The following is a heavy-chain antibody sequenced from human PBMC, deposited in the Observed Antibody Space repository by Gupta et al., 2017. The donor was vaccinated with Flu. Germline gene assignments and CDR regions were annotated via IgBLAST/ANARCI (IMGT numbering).Heavy chain of an antibody. CDR1: GGSISSYY. CDR3: ARVWGGDYYDSSGYYNFDY. Sequence: QVQLQASGPGLVKPSETLSLTCTVSGGSISSYYWSCIRQPPGKGLEWIGYIYNSGRTNYNPSLKSRVTISVDTSKNQFSLKLSSVTAADTAVYYCARVWGGDYYDSSGYYNFDYWGQGTLVTVSS. CDR2: IYNSGRT. V-gene: IGHV4-59*01. D-gene: IGHD3-22*01. J-gene: IGHJ4*02.